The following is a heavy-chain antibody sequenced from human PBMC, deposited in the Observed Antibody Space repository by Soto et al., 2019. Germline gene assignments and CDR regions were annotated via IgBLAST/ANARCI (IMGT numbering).Heavy chain of an antibody. D-gene: IGHD3-16*01. V-gene: IGHV4-30-4*01. CDR3: AIGGECDDYYCDGMDV. CDR2: IYYSGST. CDR1: GGSISSGDYY. Sequence: SETLSLTCTVSGGSISSGDYYWSWIRQPPGKGLEWIGYIYYSGSTYYNPSLKSRVTISVDTSKNQFSLKLSSVTAADTAVYYCAIGGECDDYYCDGMDVWGQGTTATVSS. J-gene: IGHJ6*02.